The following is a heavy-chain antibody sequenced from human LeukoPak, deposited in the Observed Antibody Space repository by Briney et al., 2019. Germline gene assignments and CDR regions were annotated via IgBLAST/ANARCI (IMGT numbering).Heavy chain of an antibody. CDR1: GGTFSSYA. J-gene: IGHJ4*02. Sequence: GASVKVSCKASGGTFSSYAISWVRQAPGQGLEWMGWISAYNGNTNYAQKLQGRVTMTTDTSTSTAYMELRSLRSDDTAVYYCARALRLGRHDYWGQGTLVTVSS. V-gene: IGHV1-18*01. D-gene: IGHD7-27*01. CDR3: ARALRLGRHDY. CDR2: ISAYNGNT.